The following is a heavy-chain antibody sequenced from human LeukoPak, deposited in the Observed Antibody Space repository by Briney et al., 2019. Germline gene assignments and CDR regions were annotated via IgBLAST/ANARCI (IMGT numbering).Heavy chain of an antibody. D-gene: IGHD1-26*01. J-gene: IGHJ5*01. V-gene: IGHV1-2*02. CDR2: INPKNGDT. Sequence: ASVKVSCKASEYTFTGYFMHWVRQAPGQGLEWMGWINPKNGDTNYAQNFQGRVTMTRDTSILTVYMEVSSLRSDDTAVYYCAKGRLSGSYNRFESWGQGTLVTVSS. CDR3: AKGRLSGSYNRFES. CDR1: EYTFTGYF.